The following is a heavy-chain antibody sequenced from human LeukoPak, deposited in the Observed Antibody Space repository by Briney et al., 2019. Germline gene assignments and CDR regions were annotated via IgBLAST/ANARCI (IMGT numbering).Heavy chain of an antibody. V-gene: IGHV3-23*01. CDR2: ISGSGGST. D-gene: IGHD2-2*01. CDR1: GFTFSSYA. CDR3: AKESCSSTSCYLYYYYYYMDV. J-gene: IGHJ6*03. Sequence: GGSLRLSCAASGFTFSSYAMSWVRQAPGKGLEWVSAISGSGGSTYYADSVKGRFTISRDNSKNTLYLQMNSLRAEDTAVYYCAKESCSSTSCYLYYYYYYMDVWGKGTTVTVSS.